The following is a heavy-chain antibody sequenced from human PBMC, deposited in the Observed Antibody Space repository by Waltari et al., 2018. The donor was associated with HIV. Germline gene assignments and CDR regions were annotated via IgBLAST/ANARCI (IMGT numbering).Heavy chain of an antibody. V-gene: IGHV3-53*05. CDR1: EFIGSSTY. Sequence: AESGGTLIKPGGSLRLSCVADEFIGSSTYMTCVRQSPCKSLEWLAVIYPGCDTYYGESLKGRFTLSRDNSKNTVFLQMNNLVFDDTALYFCARGIRYLGPWGRGTRVTVSS. D-gene: IGHD3-9*01. CDR3: ARGIRYLGP. CDR2: IYPGCDT. J-gene: IGHJ5*02.